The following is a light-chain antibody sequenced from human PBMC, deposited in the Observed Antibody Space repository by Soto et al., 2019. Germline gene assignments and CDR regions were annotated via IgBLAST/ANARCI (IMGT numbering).Light chain of an antibody. CDR2: GAS. CDR1: QSVGSNY. J-gene: IGKJ4*01. Sequence: EIVLTQSPGTLSLSPGDRATLSCRASQSVGSNYLAWYQQKPGQAPRLLIYGASNRATGIPDTFSGSGSGTDFTLTISRLEPEDFAVYYCRQYGSAPSTFGGGTKVEIK. V-gene: IGKV3-20*01. CDR3: RQYGSAPST.